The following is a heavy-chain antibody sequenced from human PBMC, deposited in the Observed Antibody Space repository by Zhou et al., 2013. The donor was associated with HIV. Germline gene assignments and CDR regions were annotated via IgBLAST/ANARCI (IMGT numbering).Heavy chain of an antibody. CDR3: ARSTDYGDFPALVAAFDN. J-gene: IGHJ3*02. CDR2: FDPEDDET. D-gene: IGHD4-17*01. V-gene: IGHV1-24*01. Sequence: QVQLVQSGAEVKKPGASVKVSCKVSGYTLTELSLHWVRQAPGKGLEWMGGFDPEDDETIYAQKFQGRVTMTEDTSTDTAYMELSSLRSEDTAVYYCARSTDYGDFPALVAAFDNWGQGTMITVSS. CDR1: GYTLTELS.